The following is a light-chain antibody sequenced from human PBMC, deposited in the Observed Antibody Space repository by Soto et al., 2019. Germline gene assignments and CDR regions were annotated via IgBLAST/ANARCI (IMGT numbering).Light chain of an antibody. Sequence: EIVLTQSPATLSLSPGERATLSCRASQSVSSFLAWYQQKPGQAPRLLIYDASHRATGIPARFSGSGSGTDFTLTISSLEPEDFAVDYCQQRSNWPKTFGQGTKVEIK. CDR3: QQRSNWPKT. J-gene: IGKJ1*01. CDR1: QSVSSF. V-gene: IGKV3-11*01. CDR2: DAS.